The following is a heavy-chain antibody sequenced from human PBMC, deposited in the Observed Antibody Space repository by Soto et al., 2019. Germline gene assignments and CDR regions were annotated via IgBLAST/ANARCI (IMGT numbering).Heavy chain of an antibody. Sequence: ASVKVSCKASGYTFTSYGISWVRQAPGQGLEWMGWISTYNGNTNYAQKLQGRVTMTTDTSTSTAYMELRSLRSDDTAVYYCASRNYDFWSGYHPPYYFDYWGQGTLVTVS. CDR3: ASRNYDFWSGYHPPYYFDY. V-gene: IGHV1-18*01. D-gene: IGHD3-3*01. CDR2: ISTYNGNT. CDR1: GYTFTSYG. J-gene: IGHJ4*02.